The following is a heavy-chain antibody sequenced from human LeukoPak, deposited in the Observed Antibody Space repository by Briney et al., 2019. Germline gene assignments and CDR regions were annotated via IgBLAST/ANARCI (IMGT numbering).Heavy chain of an antibody. V-gene: IGHV3-23*01. J-gene: IGHJ6*03. CDR3: VKFRGATGHYYYHMDV. CDR1: GFTFRIYA. CDR2: ISGSGGYI. D-gene: IGHD1-26*01. Sequence: GGSLRLSCAASGFTFRIYAMTWVRQAPGKGLEWVPGISGSGGYIYSADSVKGRFTISRDNSKNTVYLQMNSLRVEDTAVYYCVKFRGATGHYYYHMDVWGKGTTVTVSS.